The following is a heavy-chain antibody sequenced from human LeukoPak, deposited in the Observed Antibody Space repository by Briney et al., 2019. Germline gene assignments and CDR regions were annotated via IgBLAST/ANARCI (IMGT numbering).Heavy chain of an antibody. CDR3: ARESVEVVVAATGIDY. CDR2: ISGSGGTT. J-gene: IGHJ4*02. Sequence: GGSLRLSCAASGFTFSSYAMSWFRQAPGKGLEWISVISGSGGTTYYADSVKGRFTISRHNSKNTLYLQMNSLRAEDTAVYYCARESVEVVVAATGIDYWGQGTLVTVSS. V-gene: IGHV3-23*01. CDR1: GFTFSSYA. D-gene: IGHD2-15*01.